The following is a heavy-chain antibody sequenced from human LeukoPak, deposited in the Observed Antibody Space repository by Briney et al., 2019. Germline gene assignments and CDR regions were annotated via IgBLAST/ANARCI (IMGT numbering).Heavy chain of an antibody. CDR3: ARAPGIAAAGTHFDF. J-gene: IGHJ4*02. Sequence: SETLSLTCAVYGGSFSSYYWSWIRQPPGKGLEWIGEINHSGSTNYNPSLKSRVTISLDTSKNQFSLKLSSVTAGETAVYYCARAPGIAAAGTHFDFWGQGTLVTVSS. D-gene: IGHD6-13*01. V-gene: IGHV4-34*01. CDR2: INHSGST. CDR1: GGSFSSYY.